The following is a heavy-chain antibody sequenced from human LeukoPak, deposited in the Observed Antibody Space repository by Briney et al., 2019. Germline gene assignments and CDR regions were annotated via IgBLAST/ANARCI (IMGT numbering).Heavy chain of an antibody. J-gene: IGHJ5*02. Sequence: PGGSLRLSCAASGFTFDDYAMHWVRQAPGKGLEWVSGISWNSGSIGYADSVKGRFTISRDNAKNSLYLQMNSLRAEDTALYYCAKGTMYYYYDTSGWFDPWGQGTLVTVSS. CDR2: ISWNSGSI. D-gene: IGHD3-22*01. V-gene: IGHV3-9*01. CDR3: AKGTMYYYYDTSGWFDP. CDR1: GFTFDDYA.